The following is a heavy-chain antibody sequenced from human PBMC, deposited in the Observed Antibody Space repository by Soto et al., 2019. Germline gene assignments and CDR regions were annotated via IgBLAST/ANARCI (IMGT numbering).Heavy chain of an antibody. CDR2: IYYSGST. J-gene: IGHJ4*02. V-gene: IGHV4-59*01. CDR1: GGSISSYY. D-gene: IGHD3-3*01. Sequence: QVQLQESGPGLVKPSETLSLTCTVSGGSISSYYWSWIRQPPGKALEWIGYIYYSGSTNYNPSLQSRVTRSVDTSKHQYPLNLSSVPAADTVVYYGERATYYDFWSGYYGVYFDYRGQGTLVTVSS. CDR3: ERATYYDFWSGYYGVYFDY.